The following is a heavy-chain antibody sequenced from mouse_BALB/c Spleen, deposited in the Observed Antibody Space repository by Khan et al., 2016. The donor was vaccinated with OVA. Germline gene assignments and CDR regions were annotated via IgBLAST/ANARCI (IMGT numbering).Heavy chain of an antibody. CDR3: ASELGRYYAMDY. J-gene: IGHJ4*01. V-gene: IGHV3-2*02. CDR2: ISNSGST. D-gene: IGHD4-1*01. Sequence: EVQLQESGPGLVKPSRSLSLTCTVSGYSITRDYAWNWIRQFPGNKLEWMAYISNSGSTSYNPSLKSRISITRDTSKNQFFLQLNSVTTEDTATYYCASELGRYYAMDYWGQGTSVTVSS. CDR1: GYSITRDYA.